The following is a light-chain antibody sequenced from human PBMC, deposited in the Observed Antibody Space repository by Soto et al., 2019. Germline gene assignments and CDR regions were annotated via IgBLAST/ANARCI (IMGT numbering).Light chain of an antibody. CDR2: DAS. CDR3: QQYDSFSKT. Sequence: DIQMTQSPSTLSASVGDRVTITCRASQSIRSWLAWHQQKPGKAPQLLIYDASNLESGVPSRFGGSGSGTEFTLTISSLPPDDFATYYCQQYDSFSKTFGRGTKVEVK. J-gene: IGKJ1*01. CDR1: QSIRSW. V-gene: IGKV1-5*01.